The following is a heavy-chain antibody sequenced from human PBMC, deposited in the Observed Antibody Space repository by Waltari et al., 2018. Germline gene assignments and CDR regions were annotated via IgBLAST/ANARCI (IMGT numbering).Heavy chain of an antibody. CDR1: GYTLTEIS. J-gene: IGHJ4*02. V-gene: IGHV1-24*01. CDR3: APSRRERADGSYFDS. D-gene: IGHD1-26*01. CDR2: CEPEDGET. Sequence: QVQLVQSEAEVKKPGASVKVSCKVSGYTLTEISMHWVRQAPGKGLEWMGCCEPEDGETIEAQKFEGRVSMTEDTSTDTAYMELSSLRFEDTALYYCAPSRRERADGSYFDSWGQGTLVTVSS.